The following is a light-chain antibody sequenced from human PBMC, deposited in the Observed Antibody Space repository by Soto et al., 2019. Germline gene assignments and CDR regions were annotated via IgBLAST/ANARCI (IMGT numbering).Light chain of an antibody. CDR1: QSVSSSY. J-gene: IGKJ3*01. CDR2: GAS. CDR3: QQYGNSPLFT. Sequence: ETVLTQSPGTLSLSPGERATLSCRASQSVSSSYLAWYQQKPGQAPRLLSYGASSRVTGIPDRFSGSGSGTDFSLSISRLEPEDFAVYYCQQYGNSPLFTFGAGTKVDIK. V-gene: IGKV3-20*01.